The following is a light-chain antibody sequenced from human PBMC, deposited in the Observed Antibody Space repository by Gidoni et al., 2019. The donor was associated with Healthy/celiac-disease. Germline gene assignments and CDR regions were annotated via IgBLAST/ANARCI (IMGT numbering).Light chain of an antibody. CDR2: DAS. V-gene: IGKV3-11*01. J-gene: IGKJ4*01. CDR3: QQRSNWPPGLT. Sequence: IVLTQSPATLSLSPGERATLSCRASQSVSSYLAWYQQKPGQAPRPLIYDASNSATGIPARFSGSGSGTDFTLTISSLEPEDFAVYYCQQRSNWPPGLTFGGGTKVEIK. CDR1: QSVSSY.